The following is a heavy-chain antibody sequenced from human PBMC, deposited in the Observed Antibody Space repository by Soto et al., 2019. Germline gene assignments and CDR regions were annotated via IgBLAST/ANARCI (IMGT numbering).Heavy chain of an antibody. D-gene: IGHD6-19*01. CDR2: ISYDGSNK. CDR1: GFTFSSYG. J-gene: IGHJ4*02. CDR3: EKSIAVAGRLTYFDP. V-gene: IGHV3-30*18. Sequence: PGGSLRLSCAASGFTFSSYGMHWVRQAPGKGLEWVAVISYDGSNKYYADSVKGRFTISRDNSKNTLYLQMNSLRAEDTAVYYCEKSIAVAGRLTYFDPWGQGTLVTVSS.